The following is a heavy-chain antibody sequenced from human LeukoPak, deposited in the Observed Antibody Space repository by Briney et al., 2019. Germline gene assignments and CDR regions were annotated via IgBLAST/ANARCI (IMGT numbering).Heavy chain of an antibody. J-gene: IGHJ6*03. D-gene: IGHD1-1*01. V-gene: IGHV1-69*06. Sequence: GASVKVSCKASGGTFSSYAISWVRQAPGQGLEWMGGIIPIFGTANYAQKFQGRVTITADKSTSTAYMELSRLRSDDTAVYYCARGPQTNMYNWNVGKGNYYYYMDVWGKGTTVTISS. CDR1: GGTFSSYA. CDR2: IIPIFGTA. CDR3: ARGPQTNMYNWNVGKGNYYYYMDV.